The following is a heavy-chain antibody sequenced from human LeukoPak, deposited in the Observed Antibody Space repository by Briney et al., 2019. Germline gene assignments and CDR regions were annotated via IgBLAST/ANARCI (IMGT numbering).Heavy chain of an antibody. CDR2: ISSSSSTI. V-gene: IGHV3-48*04. CDR1: GFTFSSYS. Sequence: GGSLRLSCAASGFTFSSYSMNWVRQAPGKGLEWVSYISSSSSTICYADSVKGRFTISRDNAKNSLYLQMNSLRAEDTAVYYCARGFDEYPAGDWFDPWGQGTLVTVSS. CDR3: ARGFDEYPAGDWFDP. J-gene: IGHJ5*02. D-gene: IGHD3-9*01.